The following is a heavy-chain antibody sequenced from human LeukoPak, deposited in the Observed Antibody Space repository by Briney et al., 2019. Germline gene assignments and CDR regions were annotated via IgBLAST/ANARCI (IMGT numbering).Heavy chain of an antibody. CDR1: GFTFSTYA. Sequence: GGSLRLSCAASGFTFSTYAMHWVRQAPGKGLEWVSVIYSGGSTYYADSVKGRFTISRDNSKNTLYLQMNSLRAEDTAVYYCARADYGDYYVDYWGQGTLVTVSS. J-gene: IGHJ4*02. CDR2: IYSGGST. D-gene: IGHD4-17*01. CDR3: ARADYGDYYVDY. V-gene: IGHV3-53*01.